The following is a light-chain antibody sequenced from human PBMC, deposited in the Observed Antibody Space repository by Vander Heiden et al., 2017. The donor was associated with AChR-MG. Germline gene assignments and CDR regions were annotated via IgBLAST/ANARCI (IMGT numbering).Light chain of an antibody. Sequence: IVLTQSPGTLSLSPGERATLPCRASQSVSSSHLAWYQQKPGQAPRLLIYGASSRATGIPDRFSGSGSGTDFTLTISRLEPEDFAVYYCQHEGTSPWTFGQGTKVEIK. CDR1: QSVSSSH. CDR2: GAS. V-gene: IGKV3-20*01. CDR3: QHEGTSPWT. J-gene: IGKJ1*01.